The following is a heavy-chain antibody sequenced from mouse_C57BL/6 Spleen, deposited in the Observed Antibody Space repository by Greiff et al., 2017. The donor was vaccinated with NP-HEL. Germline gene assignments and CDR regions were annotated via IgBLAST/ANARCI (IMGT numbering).Heavy chain of an antibody. J-gene: IGHJ2*01. CDR1: GYSFTDYN. D-gene: IGHD1-1*01. V-gene: IGHV1-39*01. Sequence: EVQRVESGPELVKPGASVKISCKASGYSFTDYNMNWVKQSNGKSLEWIGVINPNYGTTSYNQKFKGKATLTVDQSSSTAYMQLNSLTSEDSAVYYCASGENYYGSRRYYFDYWGQGTTLTVSS. CDR3: ASGENYYGSRRYYFDY. CDR2: INPNYGTT.